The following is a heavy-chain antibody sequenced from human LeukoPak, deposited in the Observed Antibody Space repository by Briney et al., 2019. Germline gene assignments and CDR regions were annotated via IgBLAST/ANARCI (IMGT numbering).Heavy chain of an antibody. CDR1: GGSISSYY. CDR2: IYTSGST. J-gene: IGHJ4*02. CDR3: ARDLSPAARGKYSSSWYPSSAFDY. Sequence: SETLSLTCTVSGGSISSYYRSWIRQPAGKGLEWIGRIYTSGSTNYNPSLKSRVTMSVDTSKNQFSLKLSSVTAADTAVYYCARDLSPAARGKYSSSWYPSSAFDYWGQGTLVTVSS. V-gene: IGHV4-4*07. D-gene: IGHD6-13*01.